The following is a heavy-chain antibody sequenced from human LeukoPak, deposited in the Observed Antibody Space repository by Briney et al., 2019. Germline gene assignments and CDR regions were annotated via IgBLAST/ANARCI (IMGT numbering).Heavy chain of an antibody. CDR3: ARCYYDSSGYHYYYYYYGMDV. Sequence: SQTLSLTCTVSGGSISSGGYYWSWIRQHPGKGPEWIGYIYYSGSTYYNPSLKSRVTISVDTSKNQFSLKLSSVTAADTAVYYCARCYYDSSGYHYYYYYYGMDVWGQGTTVTVSS. J-gene: IGHJ6*02. CDR1: GGSISSGGYY. CDR2: IYYSGST. V-gene: IGHV4-31*03. D-gene: IGHD3-22*01.